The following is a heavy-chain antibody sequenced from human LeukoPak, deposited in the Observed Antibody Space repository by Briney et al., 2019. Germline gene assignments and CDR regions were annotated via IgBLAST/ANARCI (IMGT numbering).Heavy chain of an antibody. CDR3: AKSGASPLYHMDV. J-gene: IGHJ6*03. Sequence: PGGSLRLSCAASGFTFSSNGMHWVRQAPGKGLEWVSGLTGSSATAYHAGSVKGRFTTSRDDSKNTVYLQMSSLRVDDTAIYYCAKSGASPLYHMDVWGKGATVTVSS. CDR2: LTGSSATA. CDR1: GFTFSSNG. D-gene: IGHD1-26*01. V-gene: IGHV3-23*01.